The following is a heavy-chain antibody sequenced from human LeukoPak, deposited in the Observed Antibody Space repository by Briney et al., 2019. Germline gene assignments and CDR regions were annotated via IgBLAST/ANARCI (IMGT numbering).Heavy chain of an antibody. CDR2: INHSGST. J-gene: IGHJ4*02. Sequence: SETLSLTCAVYGGSFSGYYWSWIRQPPGKGLEWIGEINHSGSTNYNPSLKSRVTISVDTSKNQFSLKLSSVTAADTAVYYCARAAYDFWSGSEETYYFDYWGQGTLVTVSS. CDR1: GGSFSGYY. CDR3: ARAAYDFWSGSEETYYFDY. V-gene: IGHV4-34*01. D-gene: IGHD3-3*01.